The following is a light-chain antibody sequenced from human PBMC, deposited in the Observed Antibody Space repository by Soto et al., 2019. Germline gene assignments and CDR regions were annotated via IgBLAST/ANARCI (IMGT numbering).Light chain of an antibody. Sequence: ETVFTQSPGTLSFSHGQRSTLSCMASQSVSSSYLAWYQQKPGQAPRLLIYGASTRATGIPARFSGSGSGTDFTLTISRLEPEDFAVYYCQQYGSSPITFGQGTRLEIK. CDR2: GAS. V-gene: IGKV3-20*01. CDR3: QQYGSSPIT. CDR1: QSVSSSY. J-gene: IGKJ5*01.